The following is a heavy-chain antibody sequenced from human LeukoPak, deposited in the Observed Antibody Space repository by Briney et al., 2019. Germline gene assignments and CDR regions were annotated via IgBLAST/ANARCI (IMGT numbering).Heavy chain of an antibody. CDR2: IYYSGST. Sequence: SQTLSLTCTVSGGSISSGGYYWSWIRQHPGKGLEWIGYIYYSGSTYYNPSLKSRVTISVDTSKNQFSLKLSSVTAADTAVYYCATQSYYSYYFDYWGQGTLVTVSS. CDR1: GGSISSGGYY. CDR3: ATQSYYSYYFDY. D-gene: IGHD3-10*01. J-gene: IGHJ4*02. V-gene: IGHV4-31*03.